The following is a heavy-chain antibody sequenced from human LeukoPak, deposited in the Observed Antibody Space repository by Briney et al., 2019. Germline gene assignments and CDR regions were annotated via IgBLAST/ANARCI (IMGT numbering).Heavy chain of an antibody. CDR1: GFTFSSYE. Sequence: GGTLRLSCAASGFTFSSYEMNWVRQAPGKGLEWVSYISSSGRTIYYADSVKGRFTISRDNAKNSLYLQMNSLRAEDTAVYYCAREAAAGTGWFDPWGQGTLVTVSS. CDR2: ISSSGRTI. V-gene: IGHV3-48*03. CDR3: AREAAAGTGWFDP. J-gene: IGHJ5*02. D-gene: IGHD6-13*01.